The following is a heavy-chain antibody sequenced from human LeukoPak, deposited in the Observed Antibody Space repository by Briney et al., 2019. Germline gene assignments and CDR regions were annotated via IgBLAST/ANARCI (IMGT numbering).Heavy chain of an antibody. CDR1: GFSFSSYS. CDR3: ARDDSAGAWELLWDY. CDR2: ISLDSSTM. D-gene: IGHD1-26*01. Sequence: GGSLRLSCAASGFSFSSYSMNWVRQAPGKGLEWISYISLDSSTMYYADSVKGRFTISRDNAKNSLYLQMNSLRDDDTAVYYCARDDSAGAWELLWDYWGQGTLVTVSS. J-gene: IGHJ4*02. V-gene: IGHV3-48*02.